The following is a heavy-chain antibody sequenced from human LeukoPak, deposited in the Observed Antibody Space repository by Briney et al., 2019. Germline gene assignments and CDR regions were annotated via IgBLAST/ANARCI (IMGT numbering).Heavy chain of an antibody. CDR1: GGSISSYY. V-gene: IGHV4-59*12. D-gene: IGHD5-18*01. CDR3: ARETRSSYGQIDY. Sequence: SETLSLTCTVSGGSISSYYWSWIRQPPGKGLEWIGYIYYSGSTNYNPSLKSRVTMSVDTSKNQFSLNLSSVTAADTAVYYCARETRSSYGQIDYWGQGTLVTVSS. CDR2: IYYSGST. J-gene: IGHJ4*02.